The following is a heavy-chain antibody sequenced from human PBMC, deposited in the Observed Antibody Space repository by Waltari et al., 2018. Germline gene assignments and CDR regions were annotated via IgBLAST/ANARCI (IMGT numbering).Heavy chain of an antibody. CDR1: GFSLSTSGVG. Sequence: QITLKESGPTLVKPTQTLTLTCTFSGFSLSTSGVGVGWIRQPPGKALEWLALIYWNDDKRYSPSLKSRLTITKDTSKNQVVLTMTNMDPVDTATYYCAHRDYYGSGSLDWFDPWGQGTLVTVSS. CDR3: AHRDYYGSGSLDWFDP. CDR2: IYWNDDK. J-gene: IGHJ5*02. D-gene: IGHD3-10*01. V-gene: IGHV2-5*01.